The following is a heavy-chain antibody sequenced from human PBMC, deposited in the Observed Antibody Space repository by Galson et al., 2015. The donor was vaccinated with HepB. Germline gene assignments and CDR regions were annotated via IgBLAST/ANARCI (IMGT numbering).Heavy chain of an antibody. CDR1: GFTFSSYS. Sequence: SLRLSCAASGFTFSSYSMNWVRQAPGKGLEWVSSISSSSSYIYYADSVKGRFTISRDNAKNSLYLQMNSLRAEDTAVYYCARDLYCSSTSCYTFARSRGIYNWFDPWGQGTLVTVSS. J-gene: IGHJ5*02. V-gene: IGHV3-21*01. CDR2: ISSSSSYI. D-gene: IGHD2-2*02. CDR3: ARDLYCSSTSCYTFARSRGIYNWFDP.